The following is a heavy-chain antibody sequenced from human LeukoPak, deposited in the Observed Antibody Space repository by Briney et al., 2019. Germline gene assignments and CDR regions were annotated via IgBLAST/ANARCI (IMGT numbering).Heavy chain of an antibody. J-gene: IGHJ4*02. CDR2: IYYSGST. CDR3: AGGRYYYGSGTDY. V-gene: IGHV4-59*01. Sequence: SETLSLTCTVSGGSISSYYWSWIRQPPGKGLEWIGYIYYSGSTNYNPSLKSGVTISVDTSKNQFSLKLSSVTAADTAVYYCAGGRYYYGSGTDYWGQGTLVTVSS. D-gene: IGHD3-10*01. CDR1: GGSISSYY.